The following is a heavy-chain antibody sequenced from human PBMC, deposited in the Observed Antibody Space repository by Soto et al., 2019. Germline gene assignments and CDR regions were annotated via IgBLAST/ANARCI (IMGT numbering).Heavy chain of an antibody. CDR2: INPNSGGT. CDR1: GYTFTGYY. D-gene: IGHD3-9*01. CDR3: ARGRRYDDILTGYHNWFDP. V-gene: IGHV1-2*04. Sequence: ASVKVSCKASGYTFTGYYMHWVRQAPGQGLEWMGWINPNSGGTNYAQKFQGWVTMTRDTSISTAYMELSRLRSDDTAVYYCARGRRYDDILTGYHNWFDPWGQGTLVTVSS. J-gene: IGHJ5*02.